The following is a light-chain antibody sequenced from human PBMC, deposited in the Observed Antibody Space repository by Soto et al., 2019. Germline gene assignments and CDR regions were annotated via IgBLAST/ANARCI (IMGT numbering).Light chain of an antibody. CDR2: EVI. CDR1: SSDVGSYNL. CDR3: CSYAGSTSV. J-gene: IGLJ1*01. V-gene: IGLV2-23*02. Sequence: LTQPASVSGSPGQSITISCTGTSSDVGSYNLVSWYQQYPGKAPKLVIYEVIKRPSGVSNRFSGSKSGNTASLTISGLQAEDEADYYCCSYAGSTSVFGTGTKVTVL.